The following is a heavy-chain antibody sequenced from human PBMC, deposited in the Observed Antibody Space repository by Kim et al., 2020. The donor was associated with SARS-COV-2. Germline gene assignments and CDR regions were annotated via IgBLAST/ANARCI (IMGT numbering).Heavy chain of an antibody. D-gene: IGHD4-17*01. Sequence: GGSLRLSCAASGFTFSSYEMNWVRQAPGKGLEWVSYISSSGSTIYYADSVKGRFTISRDNAKNSLYLQMNSLRAEDTAVYYCASPTTGAQTNDGWYFDLWGRGTLVTVSS. CDR3: ASPTTGAQTNDGWYFDL. CDR1: GFTFSSYE. J-gene: IGHJ2*01. CDR2: ISSSGSTI. V-gene: IGHV3-48*03.